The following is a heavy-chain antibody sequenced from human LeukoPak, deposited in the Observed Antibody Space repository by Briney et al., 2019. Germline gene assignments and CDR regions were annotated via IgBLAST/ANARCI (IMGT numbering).Heavy chain of an antibody. V-gene: IGHV5-51*01. CDR2: IYPGDSDT. CDR1: GYSFTDYW. D-gene: IGHD6-19*01. J-gene: IGHJ3*02. Sequence: GESLKISCQGSGYSFTDYWIGWVRQMPGRGLEWMGIIYPGDSDTKYSPSFQGQVTISADKSISTAYLQWSSLKASDTAMYYCARQHNSGWALDAFDIWGQGTMVTVSS. CDR3: ARQHNSGWALDAFDI.